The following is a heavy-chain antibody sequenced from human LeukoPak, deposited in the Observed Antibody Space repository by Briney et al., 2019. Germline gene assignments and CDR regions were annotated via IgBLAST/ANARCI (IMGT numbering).Heavy chain of an antibody. CDR3: AREFGDYVDY. CDR2: IYYSGSS. CDR1: SGSISNYY. J-gene: IGHJ4*02. V-gene: IGHV4-59*01. D-gene: IGHD3-10*01. Sequence: AETLCLTCTVSSGSISNYYWSWIRQPPGKGLEWIGYIYYSGSSKYNPSLKSRVTISVDTSKNQFSLRLSYVTAADTAVYYCAREFGDYVDYWGQGTLVTVSS.